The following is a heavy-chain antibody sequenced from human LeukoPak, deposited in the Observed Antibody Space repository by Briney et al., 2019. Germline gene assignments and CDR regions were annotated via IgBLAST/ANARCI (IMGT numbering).Heavy chain of an antibody. CDR1: GCSITGYH. CDR2: IYSSGST. J-gene: IGHJ4*02. Sequence: SETLSLTCTVSGCSITGYHWSWIRQPPGKGLEWIGYIYSSGSTEYKPSLKSRATISADTSKNQFSLKLTSVTAADTAVYYCARARKGGDDHFDYWGQGTLVTVSS. V-gene: IGHV4-59*01. CDR3: ARARKGGDDHFDY. D-gene: IGHD2-21*01.